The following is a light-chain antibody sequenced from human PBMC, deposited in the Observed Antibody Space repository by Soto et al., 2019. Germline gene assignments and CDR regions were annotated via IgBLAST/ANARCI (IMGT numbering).Light chain of an antibody. V-gene: IGKV1-39*01. J-gene: IGKJ4*01. CDR1: QSISTY. CDR2: GTS. Sequence: DIQMTQSPSSLSASVGDRVTITCRASQSISTYLNWLQQKPGKAPEVLIYGTSSLQSGVPARFSGSGSGTEFTLSISSLQPEDVATYYCQQTYSRVLSFGGGTKVDIK. CDR3: QQTYSRVLS.